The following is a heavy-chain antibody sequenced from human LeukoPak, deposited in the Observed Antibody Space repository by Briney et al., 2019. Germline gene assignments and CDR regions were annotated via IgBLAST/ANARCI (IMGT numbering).Heavy chain of an antibody. CDR2: ISYDGSNK. Sequence: PGGSLRLSCAASGFTFSSYAMHWVRQAPGKGLEWVAVISYDGSNKYYADSVKGRFTISRDNSKNTLYLQMNSLRAEDTAVYYCARDMKGSHMDVWGQGTTVTVSS. CDR3: ARDMKGSHMDV. D-gene: IGHD3-16*01. CDR1: GFTFSSYA. V-gene: IGHV3-30-3*01. J-gene: IGHJ6*02.